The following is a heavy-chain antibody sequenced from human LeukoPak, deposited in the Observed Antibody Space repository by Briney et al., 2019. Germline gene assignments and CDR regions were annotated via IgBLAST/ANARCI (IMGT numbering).Heavy chain of an antibody. V-gene: IGHV1-8*03. CDR1: GYTFTSYD. CDR2: MNPNSGNT. J-gene: IGHJ6*03. CDR3: ARGESYDFWSGYYYYYYMDV. Sequence: GASVKVSCKASGYTFTSYDINWVRQATGQGLEWMGWMNPNSGNTGYAQKFQGRVTITGNTSISTAYMELSSLRSEDTAVYYCARGESYDFWSGYYYYYYMDVWGKGTTVTVSS. D-gene: IGHD3-3*01.